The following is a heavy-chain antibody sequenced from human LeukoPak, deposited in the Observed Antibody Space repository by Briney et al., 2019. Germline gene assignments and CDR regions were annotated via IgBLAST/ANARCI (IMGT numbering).Heavy chain of an antibody. CDR1: GFTFSSYS. CDR2: ISSSSSTI. D-gene: IGHD5-18*01. J-gene: IGHJ4*02. V-gene: IGHV3-48*01. Sequence: GGSLRLPCAASGFTFSSYSMNWVRQAPGKGLEWVSYISSSSSTIYYADSVKGRFTISRDNAKNSLYLQMNSLRSEDTAVYYCASDCGYSYGCFDYWGQGTLVTVSS. CDR3: ASDCGYSYGCFDY.